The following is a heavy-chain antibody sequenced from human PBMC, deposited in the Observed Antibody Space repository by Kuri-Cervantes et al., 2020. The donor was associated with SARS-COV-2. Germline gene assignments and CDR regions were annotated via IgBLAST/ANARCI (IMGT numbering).Heavy chain of an antibody. CDR2: IIPIFGTA. CDR3: ARDRVVPGDYYYYGMDV. Sequence: SVKVSCKASGGTFSSYAISWVRQAPGQGLEWMGGIIPIFGTANYAQKFQGRVTITADESTSTAYMGLSSLRSEDTAVYYCARDRVVPGDYYYYGMDVWGQGTTVTVSS. J-gene: IGHJ6*02. V-gene: IGHV1-69*13. D-gene: IGHD2-15*01. CDR1: GGTFSSYA.